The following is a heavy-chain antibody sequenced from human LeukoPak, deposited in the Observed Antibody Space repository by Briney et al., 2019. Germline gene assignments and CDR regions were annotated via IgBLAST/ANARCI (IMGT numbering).Heavy chain of an antibody. Sequence: GGSLRLSCAASAFIFSSYWMTWVRQAPGKGLKWVASINQDGSEKFYVDSVKGRFTISRDNAKYSLYLQMNSLRAEDTAVYYCARANYNDWGLFDYWGQGTLVTVSP. J-gene: IGHJ4*02. CDR1: AFIFSSYW. CDR3: ARANYNDWGLFDY. CDR2: INQDGSEK. D-gene: IGHD3-10*01. V-gene: IGHV3-7*01.